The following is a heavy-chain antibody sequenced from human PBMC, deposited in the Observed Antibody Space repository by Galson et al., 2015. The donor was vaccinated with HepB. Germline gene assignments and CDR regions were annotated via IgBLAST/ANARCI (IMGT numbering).Heavy chain of an antibody. Sequence: SVKVSCKASGGTFSSYAISWVRQAPGQGLEWMGGIIPIFGTANYAQKFQGRVTITADESTSTAYMELSSLRSEDTAVYYCARDQGEAARRSLDYYYYMDVWGKGTTVTVSS. J-gene: IGHJ6*03. CDR3: ARDQGEAARRSLDYYYYMDV. D-gene: IGHD6-6*01. V-gene: IGHV1-69*13. CDR2: IIPIFGTA. CDR1: GGTFSSYA.